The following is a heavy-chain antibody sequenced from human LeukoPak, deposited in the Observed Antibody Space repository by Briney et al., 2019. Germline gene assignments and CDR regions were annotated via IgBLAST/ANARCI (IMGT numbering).Heavy chain of an antibody. CDR1: GGSISSSSYY. CDR3: ARRPYYDFWSGYRFDP. J-gene: IGHJ5*02. V-gene: IGHV4-39*01. CDR2: IYYSGST. D-gene: IGHD3-3*01. Sequence: SETLSLTCTVSGGSISSSSYYWGWIRQPPGKGLEWIGSIYYSGSTYYNPSLKSRVTISVDTPKNQFSLKLSSVTAADTAVYYCARRPYYDFWSGYRFDPWGQGTLVTVSS.